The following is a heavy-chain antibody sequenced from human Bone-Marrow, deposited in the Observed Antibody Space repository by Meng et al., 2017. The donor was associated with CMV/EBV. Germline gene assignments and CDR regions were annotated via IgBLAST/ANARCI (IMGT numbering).Heavy chain of an antibody. V-gene: IGHV4-38-2*02. CDR3: ARVSSRYQLLYRRNWFDP. CDR1: GGSISSYY. D-gene: IGHD2-2*02. Sequence: SETLSLTCTVSGGSISSYYWGWIRQPPGKGLEWIGSIYHSGSTYYNPSLKSRVTISVDTSKNQFSLKLSSVTAADTAVYYCARVSSRYQLLYRRNWFDPWGQGTLVTVSS. CDR2: IYHSGST. J-gene: IGHJ5*02.